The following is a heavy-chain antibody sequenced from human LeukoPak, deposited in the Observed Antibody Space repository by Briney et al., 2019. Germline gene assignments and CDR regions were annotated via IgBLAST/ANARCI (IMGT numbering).Heavy chain of an antibody. CDR1: GYTFTSYD. V-gene: IGHV1-8*01. D-gene: IGHD4-17*01. CDR2: MNPNSGNT. J-gene: IGHJ4*02. Sequence: ASVKVSCKASGYTFTSYDINWVRQATGQGLEWMGWMNPNSGNTGYAQKFQGRVTMTRNTSISTAYMELSSLRSEDTAVYYCAKDYGDYEDYFDYWGQGTLVTVSS. CDR3: AKDYGDYEDYFDY.